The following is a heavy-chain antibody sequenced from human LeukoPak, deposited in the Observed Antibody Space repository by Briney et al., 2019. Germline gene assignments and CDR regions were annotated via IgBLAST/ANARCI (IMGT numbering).Heavy chain of an antibody. D-gene: IGHD3-3*01. CDR1: GGSFSGYS. J-gene: IGHJ5*02. CDR2: INHSVST. Sequence: SSETLSLTCAVYGGSFSGYSWSWIRQPPGKGLEWIGEINHSVSTNYNPSLKSRVTISVDTSKNQFSLKLSSVTAADTAVYYCARTSNYDFWSGYYKDNWFDPWGQGTLVTVSS. CDR3: ARTSNYDFWSGYYKDNWFDP. V-gene: IGHV4-34*01.